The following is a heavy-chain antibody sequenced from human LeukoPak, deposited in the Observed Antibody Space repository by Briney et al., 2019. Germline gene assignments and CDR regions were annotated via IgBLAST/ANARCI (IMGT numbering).Heavy chain of an antibody. Sequence: GGSLRLSCAASGFTVSNNYMNWVRQAPGKGLEWVSVMYSGGTTYYADSVKGRFSISRDKSKSTVFLQMSSLKAEDTAVYYCAGPSSGQSFDIWGQGTTVTVSS. D-gene: IGHD3-22*01. CDR1: GFTVSNNY. CDR2: MYSGGTT. J-gene: IGHJ3*02. CDR3: AGPSSGQSFDI. V-gene: IGHV3-53*01.